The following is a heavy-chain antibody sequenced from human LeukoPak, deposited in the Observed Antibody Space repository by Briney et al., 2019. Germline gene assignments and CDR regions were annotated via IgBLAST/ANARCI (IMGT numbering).Heavy chain of an antibody. J-gene: IGHJ4*02. Sequence: SETLSLTCTVSGGSISSYYWSWIRQPAGKGLEWIGRIYSSGSTNYNPSLKSRVTISVDRSKNQFSLKLSSVTAADTAVYYCARVLPYYYGSGSYGYWGQGTLVTVSS. CDR3: ARVLPYYYGSGSYGY. V-gene: IGHV4-4*07. CDR2: IYSSGST. CDR1: GGSISSYY. D-gene: IGHD3-10*01.